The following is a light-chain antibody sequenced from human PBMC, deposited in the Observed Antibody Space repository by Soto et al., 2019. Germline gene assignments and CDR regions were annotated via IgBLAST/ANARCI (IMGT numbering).Light chain of an antibody. CDR3: KQYGSSPLT. Sequence: IVLTQSPGTLSLSPGQRATLSCRASQSVSSTYFAWYQQKPGQPPRLLIYGASTRATGIQDRFSGRGSETDFTLTIRRLEPEDFAVYYCKQYGSSPLTFGGGTKVDIK. CDR2: GAS. CDR1: QSVSSTY. J-gene: IGKJ4*01. V-gene: IGKV3-20*01.